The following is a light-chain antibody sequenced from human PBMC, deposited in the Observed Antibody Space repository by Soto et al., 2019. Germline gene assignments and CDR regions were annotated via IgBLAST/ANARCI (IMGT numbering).Light chain of an antibody. V-gene: IGKV3-20*01. CDR1: QSVSSNY. CDR3: QQYGRSPAT. Sequence: PGDRATLSCRASQSVSSNYLAWYQQKPGQAPRLLIFGASSRASGIPDRFSGSGSGTDFTLTIGRLEPEDFAVYYCQQYGRSPATFGQGTKVEIK. CDR2: GAS. J-gene: IGKJ1*01.